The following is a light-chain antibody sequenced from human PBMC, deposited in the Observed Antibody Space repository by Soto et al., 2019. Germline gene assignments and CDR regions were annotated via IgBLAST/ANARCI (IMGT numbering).Light chain of an antibody. CDR2: AAS. CDR3: QQTNTFLPLT. J-gene: IGKJ4*01. Sequence: DLQMTQSPSSVSASVGDRVTITCRASQGISNWLAWYQQQPGKAPKLLIYAASSLQSGVPSRFSGGGSGTHFTLIISSLQAEDFATYYCQQTNTFLPLTFGGGTKVEIK. V-gene: IGKV1-12*01. CDR1: QGISNW.